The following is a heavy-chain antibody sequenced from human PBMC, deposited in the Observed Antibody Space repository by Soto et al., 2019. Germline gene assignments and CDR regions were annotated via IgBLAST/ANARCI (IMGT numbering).Heavy chain of an antibody. CDR3: ARHSRYYYASGSYTLFDY. D-gene: IGHD3-10*01. CDR2: IYYSGST. J-gene: IGHJ4*02. V-gene: IGHV4-39*01. Sequence: QLQLQESGPGLVKPSETLSLTCTVSGGSISSSSYYWGWIRQPPGKGLEWIGSIYYSGSTYYNPSRKSRVTLSVATSTAHRSLKLVSVTPADTAVYYCARHSRYYYASGSYTLFDYWGQGTMVTVSS. CDR1: GGSISSSSYY.